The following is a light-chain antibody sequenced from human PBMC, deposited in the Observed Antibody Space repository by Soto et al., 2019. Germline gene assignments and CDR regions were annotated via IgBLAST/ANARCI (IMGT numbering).Light chain of an antibody. CDR2: DAS. CDR1: QSISSW. Sequence: DIQMTQSPSTLSASVGDRVTITCRASQSISSWLAWYPQKPGKAPKLLIYDASSLESGVPSRCSGSGSGTEFTLTISSLQPDDFATYYCQQYNSYPRTFGQGTKVDIK. CDR3: QQYNSYPRT. V-gene: IGKV1-5*01. J-gene: IGKJ1*01.